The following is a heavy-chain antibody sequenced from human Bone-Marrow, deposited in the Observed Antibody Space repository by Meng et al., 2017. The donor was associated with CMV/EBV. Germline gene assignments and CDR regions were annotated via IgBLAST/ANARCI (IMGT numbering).Heavy chain of an antibody. D-gene: IGHD3-10*01. CDR2: IRYDGSNK. V-gene: IGHV3-30*02. Sequence: GESLKISCAASGFTFSSYGMHWVRQAPGKGLEWVSFIRYDGSNKYYADSVKGRFTISRDNSKNTLYLQMNSLRAEDTAVYYCANLGYGSGRRAYWGQGTLVT. CDR1: GFTFSSYG. CDR3: ANLGYGSGRRAY. J-gene: IGHJ4*02.